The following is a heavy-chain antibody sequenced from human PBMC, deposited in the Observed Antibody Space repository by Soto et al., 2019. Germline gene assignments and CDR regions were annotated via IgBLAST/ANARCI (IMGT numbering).Heavy chain of an antibody. J-gene: IGHJ4*02. D-gene: IGHD4-4*01. CDR1: GFTFSNYA. CDR2: ISGSGGST. CDR3: AKDRFPTVTTYSDY. Sequence: GESLKISCAASGFTFSNYAMSWVRQAPGRGLEWVSAISGSGGSTYYADSVKGRFTISRDNPKNTLYLQMNSLRGEDTAVYYCAKDRFPTVTTYSDYWGQGALVTVSS. V-gene: IGHV3-23*01.